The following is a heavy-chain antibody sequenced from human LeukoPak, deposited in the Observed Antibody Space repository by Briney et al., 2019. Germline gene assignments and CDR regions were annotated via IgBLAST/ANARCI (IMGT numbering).Heavy chain of an antibody. CDR2: ISRNSGSV. D-gene: IGHD1-26*01. CDR3: AKDSGTYREIDY. V-gene: IGHV3-9*01. CDR1: GFTFDDYP. Sequence: GRSLRLSCAASGFTFDDYPMHWVRQAPGKGLEWLSGISRNSGSVGYADSVKGRFTISRDNAKNSLYLQMNSLRAEDTALYYCAKDSGTYREIDYWGQGTLVTVSS. J-gene: IGHJ4*02.